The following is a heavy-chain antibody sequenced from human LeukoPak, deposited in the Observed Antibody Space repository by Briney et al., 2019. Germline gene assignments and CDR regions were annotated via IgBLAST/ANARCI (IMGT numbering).Heavy chain of an antibody. CDR2: ISAYNGNT. J-gene: IGHJ6*03. CDR1: GYTFTSYG. CDR3: ARDCSSTSCYLGYMDV. D-gene: IGHD2-2*01. Sequence: ASVKVSCKASGYTFTSYGISWVRQAPGQGLEWRGWISAYNGNTNYAQKLQGRVTMTTDTSTSTAYMELRSLRSDDTAVYYCARDCSSTSCYLGYMDVWGKGTTVTVSS. V-gene: IGHV1-18*01.